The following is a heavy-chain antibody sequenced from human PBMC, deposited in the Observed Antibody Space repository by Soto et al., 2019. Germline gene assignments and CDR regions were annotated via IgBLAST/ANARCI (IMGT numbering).Heavy chain of an antibody. CDR1: GFTFGTYL. D-gene: IGHD1-26*01. J-gene: IGHJ5*02. V-gene: IGHV3-30-3*01. CDR2: ISYDGSNK. Sequence: QVQLVESGGGVVQPGGSLRLACAASGFTFGTYLMNWVRQAPGKGLEWVSFISYDGSNKYYADSVKGRFTISRDNPKNTRYLKMNRLRVEATAVYYCARDYGGYGGRSRRFDPWGQGTLVTVST. CDR3: ARDYGGYGGRSRRFDP.